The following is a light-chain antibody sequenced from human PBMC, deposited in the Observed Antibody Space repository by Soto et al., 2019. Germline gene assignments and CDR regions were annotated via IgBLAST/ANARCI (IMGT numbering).Light chain of an antibody. Sequence: EIVMTQSPGTLSLSPGERATLSCRASQSDSSSYLAWYQQKPGQAPRLLIYDTSSRATGIPDRFSGSGSGTEFTLAISRLEPEDFEVYYCQQCGSSPSFGQGTKVELK. J-gene: IGKJ1*01. CDR1: QSDSSSY. CDR3: QQCGSSPS. V-gene: IGKV3-20*01. CDR2: DTS.